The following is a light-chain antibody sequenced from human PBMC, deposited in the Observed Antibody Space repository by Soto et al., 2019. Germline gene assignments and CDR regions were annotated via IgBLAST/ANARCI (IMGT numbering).Light chain of an antibody. CDR2: QDS. V-gene: IGLV3-1*01. Sequence: SYELTQPPSVSVSPGQTASITCSGDKLGDKYACWYQQKPGQSPVLVIYQDSKRPSGIPERFSGSNSGNTATLTISGTQAMDEAVYYCQAWDSSNVVFGGGTKLTVL. CDR1: KLGDKY. CDR3: QAWDSSNVV. J-gene: IGLJ2*01.